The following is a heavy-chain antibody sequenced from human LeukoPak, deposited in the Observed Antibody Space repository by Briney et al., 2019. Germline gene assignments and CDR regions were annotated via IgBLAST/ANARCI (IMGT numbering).Heavy chain of an antibody. CDR1: GSTFSSYS. J-gene: IGHJ4*02. V-gene: IGHV3-48*01. Sequence: GGSLRLSCAASGSTFSSYSMNWVRQAPGKGPEWVSYISSVSSVIYYADSVKGRFTISRDNAKNSLYLQMNSLRAEDTAVYYCARSKVLEWLLYPSETFDYWGQGTLVTVSS. D-gene: IGHD3-3*01. CDR2: ISSVSSVI. CDR3: ARSKVLEWLLYPSETFDY.